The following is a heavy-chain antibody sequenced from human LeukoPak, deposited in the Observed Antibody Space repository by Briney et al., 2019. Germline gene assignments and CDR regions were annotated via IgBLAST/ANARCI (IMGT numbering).Heavy chain of an antibody. V-gene: IGHV1-46*01. J-gene: IGHJ5*02. CDR2: TNPSGGST. Sequence: GASVKVSCKASGYTFTSYYMHWVRQAPGQGLEWMGITNPSGGSTSYAQKFQGRVTMTRDTSTSTVYMELSSLRSEDTAVYYCARGQDIVVVPAAKFDPWGQGTLVTVSS. CDR3: ARGQDIVVVPAAKFDP. CDR1: GYTFTSYY. D-gene: IGHD2-2*01.